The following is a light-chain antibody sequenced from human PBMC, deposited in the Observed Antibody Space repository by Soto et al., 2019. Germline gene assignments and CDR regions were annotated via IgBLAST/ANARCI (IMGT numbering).Light chain of an antibody. CDR2: DAS. V-gene: IGKV1-5*01. Sequence: DVQMKQSPSTLSAKVRDRVTITCRASQSISSWLAWYQQKPGKAPKLLIYDASSLESGVPSRFSGSGSGTEFTLTISSLQPDDFATYYCQQYNSYSVTFGQGTMV. CDR1: QSISSW. J-gene: IGKJ1*01. CDR3: QQYNSYSVT.